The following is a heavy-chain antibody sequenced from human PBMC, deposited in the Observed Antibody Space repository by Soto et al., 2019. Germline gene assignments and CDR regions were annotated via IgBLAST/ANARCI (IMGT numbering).Heavy chain of an antibody. CDR2: ISGSGDDI. Sequence: PGRSLRLSCAASGFTFSTYALSWVRQAPGKGLEWLSGISGSGDDIYFADSVMGRCTISRDNSKNTLYLQINSLRAEDSALYYCAKTHYSSTWGAAFDIWGQGTLVTVS. D-gene: IGHD6-13*01. J-gene: IGHJ3*02. V-gene: IGHV3-23*01. CDR3: AKTHYSSTWGAAFDI. CDR1: GFTFSTYA.